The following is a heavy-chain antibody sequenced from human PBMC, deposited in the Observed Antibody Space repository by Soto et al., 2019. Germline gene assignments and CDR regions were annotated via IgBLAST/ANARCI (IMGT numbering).Heavy chain of an antibody. D-gene: IGHD2-2*01. CDR3: ASLLGYCSSTSCSPRDY. CDR2: IYHSGST. CDR1: GGSISSGGYS. Sequence: SETLSLTCAVSGGSISSGGYSWSWIRQPPGKGLEWIGYIYHSGSTYYNPSLKSRVTISVDRSKNQFSLKLSSVTAADTAVYYCASLLGYCSSTSCSPRDYWGQATLGTVSA. J-gene: IGHJ4*02. V-gene: IGHV4-30-2*01.